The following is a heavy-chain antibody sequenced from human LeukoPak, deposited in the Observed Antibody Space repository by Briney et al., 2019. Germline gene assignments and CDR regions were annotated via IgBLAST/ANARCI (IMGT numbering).Heavy chain of an antibody. V-gene: IGHV5-51*01. CDR2: IYPGDSDT. Sequence: GESLKISCKGSRYSFTSYWIGWVRQMPGKGLEWMGIIYPGDSDTRYSPSFQGQVTISADKSISTAYLQWSSLKASDTAMYYCARQRRDGYNGARDYYFDYWGQGTLVTVSS. D-gene: IGHD5-24*01. CDR3: ARQRRDGYNGARDYYFDY. CDR1: RYSFTSYW. J-gene: IGHJ4*02.